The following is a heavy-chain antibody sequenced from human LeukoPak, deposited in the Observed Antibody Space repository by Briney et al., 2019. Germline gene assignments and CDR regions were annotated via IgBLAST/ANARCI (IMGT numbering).Heavy chain of an antibody. CDR2: INHSGST. CDR1: GGSFSGYY. Sequence: KPSETLSLTCAVYGGSFSGYYWSWIRQPPGKGLEWIGEINHSGSTNYNPSLKSRVTISVDTSKNQFSLKLSSVTAADTAVYYCARDMRRQGRRGYWYFDLWGRGTLVTVSS. CDR3: ARDMRRQGRRGYWYFDL. V-gene: IGHV4-34*01. D-gene: IGHD3-10*01. J-gene: IGHJ2*01.